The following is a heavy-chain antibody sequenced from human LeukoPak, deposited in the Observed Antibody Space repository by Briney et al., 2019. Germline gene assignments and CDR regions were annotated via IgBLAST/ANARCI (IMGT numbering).Heavy chain of an antibody. CDR1: GGSIISSSAY. Sequence: SETLSLTCTVSGGSIISSSAYWGWIRQPPGKGLEWIGEVNLQGSTNYNPSLMGRVAIPVDKSENHVSLQLTSVTAADTSVYYCAREGGPYRPLDYSGQGTLVTVSS. CDR3: AREGGPYRPLDY. CDR2: VNLQGST. J-gene: IGHJ4*02. V-gene: IGHV4-39*07.